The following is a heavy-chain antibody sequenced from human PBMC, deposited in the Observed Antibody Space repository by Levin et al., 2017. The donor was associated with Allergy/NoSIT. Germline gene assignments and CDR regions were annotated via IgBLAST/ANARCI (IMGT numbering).Heavy chain of an antibody. Sequence: GGSLRLSCEASGFTFSDHYMSWIRQAPGKGPEWISYISRDGSTIHYGGSLKGRFTISRDNAKKSLYLHMSSLRVEDTAVDYCARQTVLGGVMDVWGQGTTVIVSS. CDR3: ARQTVLGGVMDV. V-gene: IGHV3-11*01. CDR1: GFTFSDHY. D-gene: IGHD1-26*01. J-gene: IGHJ6*02. CDR2: ISRDGSTI.